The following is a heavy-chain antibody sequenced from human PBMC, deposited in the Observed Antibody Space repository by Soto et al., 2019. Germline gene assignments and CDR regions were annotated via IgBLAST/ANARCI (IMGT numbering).Heavy chain of an antibody. CDR3: ARLTTATPGYFQH. V-gene: IGHV1-69*13. Sequence: SVKVSCKASGGTFSSYAISWVRQAPGQGLEWMGGIIPIFGTANYAQKFQGRVTITADESTSTAYMELSSLRSEDTAVYYCARLTTATPGYFQHWGQGTLVTVSS. D-gene: IGHD4-17*01. J-gene: IGHJ1*01. CDR2: IIPIFGTA. CDR1: GGTFSSYA.